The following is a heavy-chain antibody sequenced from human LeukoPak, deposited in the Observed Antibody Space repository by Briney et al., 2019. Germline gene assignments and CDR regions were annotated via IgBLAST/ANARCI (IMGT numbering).Heavy chain of an antibody. D-gene: IGHD6-13*01. CDR1: GYTFTSYA. J-gene: IGHJ4*02. Sequence: ASVKVSCTTSGYTFTSYAMHWVRQAPGQRLEWMGWINAGNGNTKYSQKFQGRVTITRDTSASTVYMELSSLRSEDTAVYYCARDGEQQLVRYYFDYWGQGTLVTVSS. CDR3: ARDGEQQLVRYYFDY. CDR2: INAGNGNT. V-gene: IGHV1-3*01.